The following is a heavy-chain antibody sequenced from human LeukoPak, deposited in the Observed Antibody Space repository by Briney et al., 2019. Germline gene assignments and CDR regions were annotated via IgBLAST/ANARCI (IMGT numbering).Heavy chain of an antibody. CDR3: AREAKEPKYDFWRGRTKNWFDP. J-gene: IGHJ5*02. CDR1: DGSISSRSVY. V-gene: IGHV4-39*07. D-gene: IGHD3-3*01. Sequence: SETLSVTRSVPDGSISSRSVYWGWIRQSPGKGLGWMGRIYYSGTSYYNPSLKSRVTIPVDTSKNQISLKLSSVTAADTAVYYCAREAKEPKYDFWRGRTKNWFDPWGQGTLVTVSS. CDR2: IYYSGTS.